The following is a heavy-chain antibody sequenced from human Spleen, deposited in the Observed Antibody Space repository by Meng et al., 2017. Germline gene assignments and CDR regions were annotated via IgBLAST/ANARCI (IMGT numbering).Heavy chain of an antibody. J-gene: IGHJ4*02. CDR3: AKGRIAVPDTNFDY. D-gene: IGHD6-19*01. V-gene: IGHV3-53*01. Sequence: GESLKISCAASGFTVSSNSMSWVRQAPGRGLEWVSIIYIGDSTYYADSVKGRFTIYRDNSKNTLYLQMNSLRAEDTAEYYCAKGRIAVPDTNFDYWGQGTLVTVSS. CDR1: GFTVSSNS. CDR2: IYIGDST.